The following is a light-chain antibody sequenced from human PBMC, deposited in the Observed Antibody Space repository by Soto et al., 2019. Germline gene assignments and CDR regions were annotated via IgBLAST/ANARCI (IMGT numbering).Light chain of an antibody. Sequence: DSVMTQSPDSLAVSLGERATINCKSSQSFFYSSNNKNYLAWYQQKPGQPPKLLIYWASTRESGVPDRFSGSGPGTEFTLTISSLQSEDFAVYYCQHYNNWLGAFGGGTKVDIK. CDR1: QSFFYSSNNKNY. J-gene: IGKJ4*01. V-gene: IGKV4-1*01. CDR3: QHYNNWLGA. CDR2: WAS.